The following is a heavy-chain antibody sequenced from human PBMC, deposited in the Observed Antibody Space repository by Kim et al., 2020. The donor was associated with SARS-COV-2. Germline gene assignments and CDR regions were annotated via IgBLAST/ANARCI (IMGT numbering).Heavy chain of an antibody. V-gene: IGHV4-61*01. D-gene: IGHD5-18*01. J-gene: IGHJ2*01. CDR3: ARDPDVDTAMVPLWYFDL. CDR1: GGSVSSGSYY. CDR2: VYYTGST. Sequence: SETLSLTCTVSGGSVSSGSYYWSWIRQPPGKGLEWIGYVYYTGSTNYNPSLKSRVTISVDTSKNQFSLKLSSVTAADTAVYYCARDPDVDTAMVPLWYFDLWGRGTLVTVSS.